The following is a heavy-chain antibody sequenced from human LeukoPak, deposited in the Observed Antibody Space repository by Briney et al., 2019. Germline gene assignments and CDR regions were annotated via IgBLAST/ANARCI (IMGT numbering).Heavy chain of an antibody. D-gene: IGHD3-3*01. CDR3: ASARTSTMTDYYYYYMVV. V-gene: IGHV7-4-1*02. J-gene: IGHJ6*03. CDR2: INTNTGNP. CDR1: GYTFSSYA. Sequence: ASVKVSCKTSGYTFSSYAMNWVRQAPGQGLEWMGWINTNTGNPTYAQGFTGRFVFSLDTSVSTAYLQISSLKAEDTAVYYCASARTSTMTDYYYYYMVVLGKGATVTVS.